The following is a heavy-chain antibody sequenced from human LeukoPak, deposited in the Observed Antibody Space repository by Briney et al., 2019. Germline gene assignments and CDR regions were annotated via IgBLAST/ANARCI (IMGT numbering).Heavy chain of an antibody. D-gene: IGHD6-13*01. CDR1: GFTFSTYA. CDR3: AKDSSSWYYYGMDV. CDR2: ISSSGGYT. V-gene: IGHV3-23*01. J-gene: IGHJ6*02. Sequence: GGSLRLSCAASGFTFSTYALSWVRQAPGKGLEWVSAISSSGGYTYYADSVKGRFTISRDNSKNTLYLQMNSLRAEDAAVYYCAKDSSSWYYYGMDVWGQGTTVTVSS.